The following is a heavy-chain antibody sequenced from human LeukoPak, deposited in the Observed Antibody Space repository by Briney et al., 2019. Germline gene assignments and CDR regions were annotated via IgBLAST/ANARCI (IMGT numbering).Heavy chain of an antibody. Sequence: GGSLRLSCAASGFTFSSYAMSWVRQAPGKGLKWVSTINDNGAGTYYADSVKGRFTISRDNSKNTLYLQMNSLRAEDTAVYYCARGSSGRGDAFDIWGQGTMVTVSS. CDR1: GFTFSSYA. J-gene: IGHJ3*02. D-gene: IGHD6-19*01. CDR2: INDNGAGT. CDR3: ARGSSGRGDAFDI. V-gene: IGHV3-23*01.